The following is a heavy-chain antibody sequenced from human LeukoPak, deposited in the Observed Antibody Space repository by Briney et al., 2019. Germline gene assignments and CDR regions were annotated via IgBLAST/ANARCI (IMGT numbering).Heavy chain of an antibody. Sequence: GGSLRLSCAASGFTFSSYNVNWVRQAPGKGLEWVSCISSSSGNIYYADSVKGRFTISRDNAKNSLYLQMNSLRAEDTAVYYCARGDIAAAADFWGQGTLVTVSS. J-gene: IGHJ4*02. V-gene: IGHV3-21*01. D-gene: IGHD6-13*01. CDR3: ARGDIAAAADF. CDR2: ISSSSGNI. CDR1: GFTFSSYN.